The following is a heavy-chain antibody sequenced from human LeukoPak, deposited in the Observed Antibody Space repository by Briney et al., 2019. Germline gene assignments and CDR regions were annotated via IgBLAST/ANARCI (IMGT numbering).Heavy chain of an antibody. V-gene: IGHV3-30*03. Sequence: GGSLRLSCAASGFTFSTYGMHWVRQAPGKGLEWVAVIAYDGSNIHYADSVKGRLTISRDNSKKTLYLQMNSLRPEDTAIYYCAREGYYGSGSPPSLYFDHWGQGTLVTVSS. CDR3: AREGYYGSGSPPSLYFDH. CDR1: GFTFSTYG. CDR2: IAYDGSNI. D-gene: IGHD3-10*01. J-gene: IGHJ4*02.